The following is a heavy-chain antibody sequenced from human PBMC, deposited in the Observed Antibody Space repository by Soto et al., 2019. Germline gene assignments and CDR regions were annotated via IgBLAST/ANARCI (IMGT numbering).Heavy chain of an antibody. D-gene: IGHD3-10*01. CDR3: ARGPYGSGHYQYYYGMDV. J-gene: IGHJ6*02. V-gene: IGHV4-30-2*01. CDR2: IYHSGNT. CDR1: GGSISSGGFS. Sequence: PSETLSLTCAVSGGSISSGGFSWTWIRQPPGKGLEWIGYIYHSGNTYYNPSLKSRVTISVDRSKNQFSLKLSSVTAEDTAVYYCARGPYGSGHYQYYYGMDVWGQGTTVTVSS.